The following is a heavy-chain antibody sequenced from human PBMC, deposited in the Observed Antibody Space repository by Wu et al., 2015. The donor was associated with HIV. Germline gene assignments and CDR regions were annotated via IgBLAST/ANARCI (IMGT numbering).Heavy chain of an antibody. CDR1: GHTLTEVS. J-gene: IGHJ4*02. D-gene: IGHD1-1*01. CDR2: ISAYNGNT. V-gene: IGHV1-18*01. CDR3: ARDKPDLTGTTSGYDY. Sequence: QVHLVQSGAEVKKPGASVKVSCKVSGHTLTEVSIHWVRQAPGQGLEWMGWISAYNGNTNYAQKLQGRVTMTTDTSTSTAYMELRSLRSDDTAVYYCARDKPDLTGTTSGYDYWGQGTLITVSS.